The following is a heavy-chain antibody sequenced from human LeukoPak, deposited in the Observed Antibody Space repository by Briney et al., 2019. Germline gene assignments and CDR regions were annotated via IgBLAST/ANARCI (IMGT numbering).Heavy chain of an antibody. V-gene: IGHV3-20*04. CDR3: ARVGDCSSTSCPQSPINYYFDY. CDR2: INWNGGST. Sequence: GGSLRLSCAASGFTFDDYGMSWVRQAPGKGPEWVSGINWNGGSTGYADSVKGRFTISRDNAKNSLYLQMNSPRAEDTALYYCARVGDCSSTSCPQSPINYYFDYWGQGTLVTVSS. D-gene: IGHD2-2*01. CDR1: GFTFDDYG. J-gene: IGHJ4*02.